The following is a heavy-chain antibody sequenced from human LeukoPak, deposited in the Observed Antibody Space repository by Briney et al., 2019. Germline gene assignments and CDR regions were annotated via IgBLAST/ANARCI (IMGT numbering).Heavy chain of an antibody. J-gene: IGHJ4*02. Sequence: PGGSLRLSCTVSEFTLGAYGLNWVRQAPGKGLEGISYISTDGTMAYYAGSVKGRFTISRDNAKNSLYLQMNSLRADDTAVYYCARETIDCGGDCYDYWGQGTLATVSS. CDR3: ARETIDCGGDCYDY. CDR1: EFTLGAYG. CDR2: ISTDGTMA. V-gene: IGHV3-48*03. D-gene: IGHD2-21*01.